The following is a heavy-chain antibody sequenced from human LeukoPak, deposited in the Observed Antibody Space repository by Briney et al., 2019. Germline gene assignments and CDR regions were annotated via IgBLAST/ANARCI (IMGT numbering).Heavy chain of an antibody. V-gene: IGHV4-34*01. J-gene: IGHJ3*02. D-gene: IGHD2-15*01. CDR3: ARAHYSRALDI. Sequence: SETLSLTCTVSGGSISSYYWSWIRQPPGKGLEWIGEINHSGSTNYNPSLKSRVTISVDTSKNQFSLKLSSVTAADTAVYYCARAHYSRALDIWGQGTMVTVSS. CDR1: GGSISSYY. CDR2: INHSGST.